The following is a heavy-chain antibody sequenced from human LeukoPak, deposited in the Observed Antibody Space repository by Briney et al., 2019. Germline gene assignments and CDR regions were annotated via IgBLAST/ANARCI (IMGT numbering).Heavy chain of an antibody. D-gene: IGHD3-16*02. CDR1: GGSISSSSYY. V-gene: IGHV4-61*05. J-gene: IGHJ4*02. Sequence: PSETLSLTCTVSGGSISSSSYYWGWIRQPPGKGLEWIGYIYYSGSTNYNPSLKSRVTISVDTSKNQFSLKLSSVTAADTAVYYCARGRDYVWGSYRYLFDYWGQGTLVTVSS. CDR2: IYYSGST. CDR3: ARGRDYVWGSYRYLFDY.